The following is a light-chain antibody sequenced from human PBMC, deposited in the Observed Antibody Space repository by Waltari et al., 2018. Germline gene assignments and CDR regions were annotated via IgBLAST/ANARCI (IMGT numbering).Light chain of an antibody. CDR3: SSYSSISFRV. Sequence: QSALTQPASVSGSPGQSITISCPGTSSDVGNYNSVSWYQQHPGKAPNLMIHEVNKRPSGVSYRFSGSKSGDTASLTISGLQGEDEADYYCSSYSSISFRVFGSGTTVTVL. J-gene: IGLJ1*01. CDR1: SSDVGNYNS. CDR2: EVN. V-gene: IGLV2-14*01.